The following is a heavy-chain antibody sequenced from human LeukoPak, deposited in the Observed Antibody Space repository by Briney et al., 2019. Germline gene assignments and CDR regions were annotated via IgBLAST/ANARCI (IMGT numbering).Heavy chain of an antibody. CDR3: ARLTSDYYDSSGYYSP. Sequence: PGGSLRLSCAASGFTFSSYSMNWVRQAPGKGLEWVSYISSSSSTIYYADSVKGRFTISRDNAKNSLYLQMNSLRAEDTAVYYCARLTSDYYDSSGYYSPWGQGTLVTVSS. D-gene: IGHD3-22*01. CDR2: ISSSSSTI. V-gene: IGHV3-48*01. J-gene: IGHJ5*02. CDR1: GFTFSSYS.